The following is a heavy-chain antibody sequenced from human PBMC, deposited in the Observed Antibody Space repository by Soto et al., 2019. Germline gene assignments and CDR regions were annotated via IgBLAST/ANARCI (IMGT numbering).Heavy chain of an antibody. CDR3: AREMGRAITY. D-gene: IGHD3-10*01. J-gene: IGHJ4*02. CDR1: GGSFSGYY. V-gene: IGHV4-34*01. Sequence: GPGPFRTSETLSLTCAVYGGSFSGYYWSWIRQPPGKGLEWIGEINHSGSTNYNPSLKSRVTISVDTSKNQFSLKLSSVTAADTAVYYCAREMGRAITYWGQGTLVTVSS. CDR2: INHSGST.